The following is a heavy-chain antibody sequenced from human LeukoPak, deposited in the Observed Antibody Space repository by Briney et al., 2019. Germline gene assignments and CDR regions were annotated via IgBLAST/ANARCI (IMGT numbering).Heavy chain of an antibody. D-gene: IGHD3-22*01. CDR3: ARDLGQYYDTSDNCFAP. CDR1: GFTFSNYW. CDR2: INSDGINT. Sequence: GGSLRLSCAASGFTFSNYWMHWVRQAPGKGLVWVSRINSDGINTSYADSVKGRFTISRDNAKNTLNLQMNSLRAEDTAVYYCARDLGQYYDTSDNCFAPWGQETRVTVPS. J-gene: IGHJ5*02. V-gene: IGHV3-74*01.